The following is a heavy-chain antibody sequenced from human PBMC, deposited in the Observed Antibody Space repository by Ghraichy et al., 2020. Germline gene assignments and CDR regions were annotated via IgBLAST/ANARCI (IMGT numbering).Heavy chain of an antibody. V-gene: IGHV4-39*01. D-gene: IGHD3-22*01. CDR1: GASISSTSYY. Sequence: SETLSPTCTVSGASISSTSYYWAWIRQPPGKGLEWIGSIYYSGSTYYNPSLKSRVTISEDTSKNQFSLKLSSVTAADTAVYFCAGTYDYYDSSGYPYTYFFDYWDQGTLVTVSS. CDR3: AGTYDYYDSSGYPYTYFFDY. J-gene: IGHJ4*02. CDR2: IYYSGST.